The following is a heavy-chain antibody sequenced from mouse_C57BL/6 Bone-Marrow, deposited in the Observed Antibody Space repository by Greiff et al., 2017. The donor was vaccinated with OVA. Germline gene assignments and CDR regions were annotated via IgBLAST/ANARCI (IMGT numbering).Heavy chain of an antibody. CDR2: IRGDGST. J-gene: IGHJ3*01. CDR1: GFSLTSYG. CDR3: AKGGYTLCAY. V-gene: IGHV2-3*01. Sequence: QVQLQQSGPGLVAPSQSLSITCTVSGFSLTSYGVSWVRQPPGKGLEWLGVIRGDGSTHYHSALISSLSISTDNSKCQSVLKLNSLQTDETATYYCAKGGYTLCAYWGQGTLVTVSA. D-gene: IGHD2-2*01.